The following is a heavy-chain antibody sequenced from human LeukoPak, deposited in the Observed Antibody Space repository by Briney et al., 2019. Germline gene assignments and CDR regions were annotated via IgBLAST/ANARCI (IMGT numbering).Heavy chain of an antibody. Sequence: GGSLRLSCAASGFSLSTYWVTWVRQAPGTGLEWVANINPGGTETYYVEPVKGRFTISRDNAKNLVYQQMNSLRAEDSAVYHCGRFGYVAGVDLWGQGTLVTVSS. CDR2: INPGGTET. CDR1: GFSLSTYW. V-gene: IGHV3-7*01. D-gene: IGHD6-19*01. J-gene: IGHJ4*02. CDR3: GRFGYVAGVDL.